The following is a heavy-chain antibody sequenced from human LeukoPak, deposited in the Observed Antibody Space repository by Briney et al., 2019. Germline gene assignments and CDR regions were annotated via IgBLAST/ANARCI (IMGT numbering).Heavy chain of an antibody. D-gene: IGHD1-26*01. Sequence: PSETLSLTCTVSGGSISSSSYYWGWIRQPPGKGLEWIGSIYYSGSTYYNPSLKSRVTISVDTSKNQFSLKLSSVTAADTAVYYCARAGSNSGSYFLGNWFDPWGQGTLVTVSS. CDR1: GGSISSSSYY. CDR2: IYYSGST. J-gene: IGHJ5*02. V-gene: IGHV4-39*01. CDR3: ARAGSNSGSYFLGNWFDP.